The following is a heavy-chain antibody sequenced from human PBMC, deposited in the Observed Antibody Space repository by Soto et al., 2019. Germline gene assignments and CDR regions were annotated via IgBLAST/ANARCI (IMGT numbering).Heavy chain of an antibody. Sequence: QVQLVESGGGVVQPERSLRLSCAASGFTFSSYGMHWVRQAPGKGLEWVAVISYDGSNKYYADSVKGRFTISRDNSKNTLYMQMNSLRAEDAAVYYCAKDPDCDYWGQGTLVTVSS. CDR3: AKDPDCDY. J-gene: IGHJ4*02. CDR1: GFTFSSYG. CDR2: ISYDGSNK. D-gene: IGHD2-21*01. V-gene: IGHV3-30*18.